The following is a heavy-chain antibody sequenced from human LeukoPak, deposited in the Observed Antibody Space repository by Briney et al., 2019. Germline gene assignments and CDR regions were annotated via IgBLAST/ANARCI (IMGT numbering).Heavy chain of an antibody. CDR2: INHSGST. D-gene: IGHD6-13*01. Sequence: PSETLSLTCAVYGGSFSGYYWSWIHQPPGKGLEWIGEINHSGSTNYNPSLKSRVTISVDTSKNQFSLKLSSVTAADTAVYYCARAPGIAAPDYWGQGTLVTVSS. J-gene: IGHJ4*02. CDR1: GGSFSGYY. CDR3: ARAPGIAAPDY. V-gene: IGHV4-34*01.